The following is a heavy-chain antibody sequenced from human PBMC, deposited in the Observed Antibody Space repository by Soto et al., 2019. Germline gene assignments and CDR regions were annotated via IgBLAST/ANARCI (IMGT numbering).Heavy chain of an antibody. CDR3: ARITIFGVVGFDY. Sequence: ASVKVSGKASGYTFTGYYMHWVRQAPGQGLEWMGWINPNSGGTNYAQKFQGRVTMTRDTSISTAYMELSRLRSDDTAVYYCARITIFGVVGFDYWGQGTLVTVSS. V-gene: IGHV1-2*02. J-gene: IGHJ4*02. CDR2: INPNSGGT. D-gene: IGHD3-3*01. CDR1: GYTFTGYY.